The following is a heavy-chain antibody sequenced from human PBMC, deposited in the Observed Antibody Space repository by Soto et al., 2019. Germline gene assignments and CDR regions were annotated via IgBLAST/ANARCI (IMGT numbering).Heavy chain of an antibody. CDR2: ISSTTNYI. Sequence: GGSLRLSCAASGFIFTRYSMNWVRQAPGKGLEWVSSISSTTNYIYYGDSMKGRFTISRDNAKNSLYLEMNSPRAEDTAVYYCARESEDLTSNFDYWGQGTLVTVSS. V-gene: IGHV3-21*06. J-gene: IGHJ4*02. CDR3: ARESEDLTSNFDY. CDR1: GFIFTRYS.